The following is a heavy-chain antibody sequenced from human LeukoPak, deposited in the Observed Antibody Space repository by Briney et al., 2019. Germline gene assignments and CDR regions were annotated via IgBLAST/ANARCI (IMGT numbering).Heavy chain of an antibody. J-gene: IGHJ4*02. D-gene: IGHD5-24*01. CDR2: ISYDGSNK. CDR1: GFTFSSYA. CDR3: AKGDGYNAFDY. Sequence: GGSLRLSCAASGFTFSSYAMHWVRQAPGKGLEWVAVISYDGSNKYYADSVKGRFTISRDNSKNTLYLQMNSPRAEDTAVYYCAKGDGYNAFDYWGQGTLVTVS. V-gene: IGHV3-30*04.